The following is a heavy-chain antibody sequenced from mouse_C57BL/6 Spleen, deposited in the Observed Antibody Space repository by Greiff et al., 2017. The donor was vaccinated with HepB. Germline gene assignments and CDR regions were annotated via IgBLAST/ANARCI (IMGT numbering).Heavy chain of an antibody. D-gene: IGHD2-4*01. CDR3: ARGIYYDYDGAY. Sequence: QVQLKESGPELVKPGASVKISCKASGYAFSSSWMNWVKQRPGKGLEWIGRIYPGDGDTNYNGKFKGKATLTADKSSSTAYMQLSSLTSEDSAVYFCARGIYYDYDGAYWGQRTLVTVSA. V-gene: IGHV1-82*01. CDR1: GYAFSSSW. J-gene: IGHJ3*01. CDR2: IYPGDGDT.